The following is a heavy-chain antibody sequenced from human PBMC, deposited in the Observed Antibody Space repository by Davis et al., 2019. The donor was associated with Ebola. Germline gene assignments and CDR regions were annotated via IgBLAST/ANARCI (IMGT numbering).Heavy chain of an antibody. CDR2: IIPIFGAA. CDR1: GGTFSRYA. V-gene: IGHV1-69*13. D-gene: IGHD3-10*01. CDR3: ARGVDGFYGSGAYYYLDN. Sequence: SVKVSCKASGGTFSRYAITWVRQAPGQGLEWMGGIIPIFGAAIYAQKFQRRVTITADESTSTGYMELSSLRSEDTAVYYCARGVDGFYGSGAYYYLDNWGQGTLVTVSS. J-gene: IGHJ4*02.